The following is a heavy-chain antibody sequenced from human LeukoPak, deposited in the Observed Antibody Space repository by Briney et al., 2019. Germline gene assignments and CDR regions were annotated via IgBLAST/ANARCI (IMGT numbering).Heavy chain of an antibody. J-gene: IGHJ4*02. Sequence: GGSLRLSCAASGFTFSSHGMNWVRQAPGKGLEWVSYISSSGSTIYYADSVKGRFTISRDNAKNSLYLQMNSLRAEDTAVYYCARDTLAYCGGDCSHYFDYWGQGTLVTVSS. CDR1: GFTFSSHG. CDR3: ARDTLAYCGGDCSHYFDY. V-gene: IGHV3-48*04. CDR2: ISSSGSTI. D-gene: IGHD2-21*02.